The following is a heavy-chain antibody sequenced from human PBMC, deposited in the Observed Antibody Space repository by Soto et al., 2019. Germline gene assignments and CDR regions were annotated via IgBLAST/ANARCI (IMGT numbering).Heavy chain of an antibody. CDR2: ISATGGSS. V-gene: IGHV3-23*01. D-gene: IGHD4-17*01. CDR1: GFTLNTYA. Sequence: EVQLLESGGGLVQPGGSLRLSCAASGFTLNTYAMTWVRQAPGEGLEWISSISATGGSSYYADSVKGRFTISRDTSKSTLYLQMHSVRVEDTAVYYCAKDPNGDYVGAFDIWGQGTMVTVSS. J-gene: IGHJ3*02. CDR3: AKDPNGDYVGAFDI.